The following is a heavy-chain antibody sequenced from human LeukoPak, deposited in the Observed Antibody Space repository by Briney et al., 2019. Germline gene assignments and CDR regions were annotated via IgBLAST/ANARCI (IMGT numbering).Heavy chain of an antibody. V-gene: IGHV1-8*01. J-gene: IGHJ4*02. CDR2: VNPNSGHT. CDR1: GYTFTSYD. D-gene: IGHD2-15*01. CDR3: ARGAPGSYCSGGSCPYFDY. Sequence: ASVKVSCKASGYTFTSYDVNWVRQATGQGLEWVGWVNPNSGHTGYAQKFQGRVTMTTNTSISTAYMELSSLRSEDTAVYYCARGAPGSYCSGGSCPYFDYWGQGTLVSVSS.